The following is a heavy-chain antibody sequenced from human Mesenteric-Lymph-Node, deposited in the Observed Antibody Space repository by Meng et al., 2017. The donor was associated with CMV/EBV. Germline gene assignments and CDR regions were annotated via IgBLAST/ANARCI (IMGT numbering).Heavy chain of an antibody. CDR1: FTFSNYA. J-gene: IGHJ4*02. V-gene: IGHV3-21*01. D-gene: IGHD2-15*01. CDR3: ARESDLVVVIAATPSLDY. CDR2: ITSGGSFI. Sequence: FTFSNYAMPWVRQAPGQGLEWVSSITSGGSFIYYADSVRGRFTTSRDNTKNSLYLQMNTLRAEDTGVYYCARESDLVVVIAATPSLDYWGQGTLVTVSS.